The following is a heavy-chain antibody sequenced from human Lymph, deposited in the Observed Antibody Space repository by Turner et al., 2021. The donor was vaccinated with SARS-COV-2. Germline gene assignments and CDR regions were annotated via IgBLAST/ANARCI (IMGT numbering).Heavy chain of an antibody. CDR1: GLTFSSYG. J-gene: IGHJ4*02. CDR3: ARDLRFGELPAADH. Sequence: QVQLVEFGGGVVQPGRSLRLSCAASGLTFSSYGMHWVRQAPGKGLEWVAVIWYDGSNKYYADSVKGRFTISRDNSKNTLYLQMNSLRAEDTAVYYCARDLRFGELPAADHWGQGTLVTVSS. CDR2: IWYDGSNK. V-gene: IGHV3-33*01. D-gene: IGHD3-10*01.